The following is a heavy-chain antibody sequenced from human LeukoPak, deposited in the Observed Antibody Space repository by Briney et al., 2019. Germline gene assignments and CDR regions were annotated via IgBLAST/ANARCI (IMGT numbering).Heavy chain of an antibody. Sequence: AGGSLRLSCAASGFTFSSYGMHWVRQAPGKGLEWVAVISYDGSNKYYADSVKGRFTISRDNSKNTLYLQMNSLRAEDTAVYYCAKDRRPTYYYYYYYMDVWGKGTTVTVSS. J-gene: IGHJ6*03. CDR2: ISYDGSNK. D-gene: IGHD6-6*01. CDR1: GFTFSSYG. CDR3: AKDRRPTYYYYYYYMDV. V-gene: IGHV3-30*18.